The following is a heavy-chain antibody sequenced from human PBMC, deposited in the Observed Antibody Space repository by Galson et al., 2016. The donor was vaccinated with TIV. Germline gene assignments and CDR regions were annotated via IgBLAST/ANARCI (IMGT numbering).Heavy chain of an antibody. J-gene: IGHJ4*02. D-gene: IGHD2-2*01. Sequence: KTLSLTCALSGESLSGYHWTWIRQAPGKGLEWIGEVSHRGRTNYNPSLESRVTISLVTSKNEFALKLTSVTAADTAVYYCARGGPNIVIVPAAGYFDSWGQGALVTVSS. CDR2: VSHRGRT. V-gene: IGHV4-34*01. CDR3: ARGGPNIVIVPAAGYFDS. CDR1: GESLSGYH.